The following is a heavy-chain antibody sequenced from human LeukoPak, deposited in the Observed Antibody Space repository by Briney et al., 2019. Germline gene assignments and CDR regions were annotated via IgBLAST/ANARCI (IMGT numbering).Heavy chain of an antibody. CDR1: GFTFSSYA. Sequence: GGSLRLSCAASGFTFSSYAMHWVRQAPGKGLEWVAVISYDGSNKYYADSVKGRFTISRDNSKNTLYLQMNSLRAEDTAVYYCAGAMYSGSYRAFDIWGQGTMVTVSS. J-gene: IGHJ3*02. CDR3: AGAMYSGSYRAFDI. CDR2: ISYDGSNK. D-gene: IGHD1-26*01. V-gene: IGHV3-30-3*01.